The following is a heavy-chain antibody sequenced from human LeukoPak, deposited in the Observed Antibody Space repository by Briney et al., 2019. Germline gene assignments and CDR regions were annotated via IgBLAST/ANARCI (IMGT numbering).Heavy chain of an antibody. J-gene: IGHJ6*02. CDR2: INPSGGST. CDR1: GYTFTAYY. CDR3: ASSFYYDSSISRGYYGMDV. D-gene: IGHD3-22*01. Sequence: GASVKVSCRAFGYTFTAYYMHWVRQAPGQGLEWMGIINPSGGSTSYAQKFQGRVTMTRDTSTSTVYMELSSLRSEDTAVYYCASSFYYDSSISRGYYGMDVWGQGTTVTVSS. V-gene: IGHV1-46*01.